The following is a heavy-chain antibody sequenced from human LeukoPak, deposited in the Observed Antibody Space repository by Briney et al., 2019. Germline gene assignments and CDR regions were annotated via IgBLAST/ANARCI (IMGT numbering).Heavy chain of an antibody. Sequence: PSETLSLTCTVSGGSFSSGSCYWTWIRQPPGKGLEWIGEINHSGSTNYNPSLKSRVTISVDTSKNQFSLKLSSVTAVDTAVYYCARRSSYSYFQHWGQGTLVTVSS. CDR2: INHSGST. D-gene: IGHD3-3*01. CDR1: GGSFSSGSCY. J-gene: IGHJ1*01. V-gene: IGHV4-39*07. CDR3: ARRSSYSYFQH.